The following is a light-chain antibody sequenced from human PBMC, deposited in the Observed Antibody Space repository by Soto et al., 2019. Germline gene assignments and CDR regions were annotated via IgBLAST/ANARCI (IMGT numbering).Light chain of an antibody. CDR2: GAS. V-gene: IGKV3-15*01. CDR1: ESVSSN. CDR3: QQYINWPPLT. Sequence: EIVMTQSPATLSVSPGERATLSCRASESVSSNLAWYQHKPGQAPRLLIYGASTRATGIPARFSGSGSGTEFTLPISSLQSEDFAVYYCQQYINWPPLTFGGGTKVEI. J-gene: IGKJ4*01.